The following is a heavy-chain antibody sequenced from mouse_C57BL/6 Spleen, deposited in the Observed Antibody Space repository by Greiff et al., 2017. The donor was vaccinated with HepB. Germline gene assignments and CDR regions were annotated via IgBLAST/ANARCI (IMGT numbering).Heavy chain of an antibody. V-gene: IGHV5-17*01. Sequence: EVKLVESGGGLVKPGGSLKLSCAASGFTFSDYGMHWVRQAPEKGLEWVAYISSGSSTIYYADTVKGRFTISRDNAKNTLFLQMTSLRSEDTAMYYCARSIYDGYLYAMDYWGQGTSVTVSS. CDR3: ARSIYDGYLYAMDY. D-gene: IGHD2-3*01. CDR1: GFTFSDYG. CDR2: ISSGSSTI. J-gene: IGHJ4*01.